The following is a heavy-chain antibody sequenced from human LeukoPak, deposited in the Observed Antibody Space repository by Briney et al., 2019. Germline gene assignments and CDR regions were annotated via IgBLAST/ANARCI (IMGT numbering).Heavy chain of an antibody. CDR1: GGSIGSLS. V-gene: IGHV4-59*08. CDR2: IYDSGST. Sequence: PSETLSLTCRLSGGSIGSLSWSWIRQPPGKELEWIGYIYDSGSTNYNPSLKSRVTISVDTSKNQFSLKLSSVTAADTAVYYCARAGYLTLYNWGQGTLVTVSS. D-gene: IGHD2-15*01. J-gene: IGHJ4*02. CDR3: ARAGYLTLYN.